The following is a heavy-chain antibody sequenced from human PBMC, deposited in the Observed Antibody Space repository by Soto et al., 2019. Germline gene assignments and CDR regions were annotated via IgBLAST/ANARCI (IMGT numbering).Heavy chain of an antibody. J-gene: IGHJ4*02. CDR3: ARALGSSWSPVGYYFDY. Sequence: SETLSLTCTVSGGSISSSSYYWGWIRQPPGKGLEWIGSIYYSGSTYYNPSPKSRVTISVDTSKNQFSLKLSSVTAADTAVYYCARALGSSWSPVGYYFDYWGQGTLVTVSS. V-gene: IGHV4-39*07. CDR1: GGSISSSSYY. CDR2: IYYSGST. D-gene: IGHD6-13*01.